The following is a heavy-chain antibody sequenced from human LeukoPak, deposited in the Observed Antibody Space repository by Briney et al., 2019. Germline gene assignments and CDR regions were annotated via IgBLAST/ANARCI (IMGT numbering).Heavy chain of an antibody. CDR1: GFTFSHYW. CDR3: ARDSTSSGWGYNWFDP. D-gene: IGHD6-19*01. V-gene: IGHV3-7*01. Sequence: GGSLRLSCAAYGFTFSHYWMTWVRQAPGKEPEWVANIKQDGSEIFYVDSVRGRFTISRDNAKNSLYLQMNNLRVEDTAVYYCARDSTSSGWGYNWFDPWGQGTLVTVSS. CDR2: IKQDGSEI. J-gene: IGHJ5*02.